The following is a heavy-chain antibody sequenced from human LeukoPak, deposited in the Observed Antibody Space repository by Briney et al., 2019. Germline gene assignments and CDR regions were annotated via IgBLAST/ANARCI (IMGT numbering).Heavy chain of an antibody. CDR3: AKDRANYYGSGSYYTVNWFDP. CDR2: MRYDGSNK. V-gene: IGHV3-30*02. J-gene: IGHJ5*02. CDR1: GFTFSSYG. D-gene: IGHD3-10*01. Sequence: PGGSLRLSCAASGFTFSSYGMHWVRQAPGKGLEWVAFMRYDGSNKYYADSVKGRFTISRDNSKNTLYLQMNSLRAEDTAVYYCAKDRANYYGSGSYYTVNWFDPWGQGTLVTVSS.